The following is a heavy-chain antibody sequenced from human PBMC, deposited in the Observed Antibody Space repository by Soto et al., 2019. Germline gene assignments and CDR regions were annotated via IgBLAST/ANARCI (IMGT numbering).Heavy chain of an antibody. J-gene: IGHJ6*02. D-gene: IGHD3-3*01. Sequence: QVQLQQWGAGLLKPSETLSLTCAVYGGSFSGYYWSWIRQPPGKGLEWIGEINHSGSTNYNPSLKSRVTIPVDTSKNQFSLKLSSVTAAYTAVYYCARYYDVWSGPYYYYYGMDVWGQGTTVTV. CDR1: GGSFSGYY. CDR3: ARYYDVWSGPYYYYYGMDV. V-gene: IGHV4-34*01. CDR2: INHSGST.